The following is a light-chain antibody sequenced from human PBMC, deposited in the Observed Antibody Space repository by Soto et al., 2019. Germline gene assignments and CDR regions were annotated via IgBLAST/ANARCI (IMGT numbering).Light chain of an antibody. CDR3: QQHANYPIT. Sequence: DIQMTQSPSTLSASVGDRVTITCRASQSISSWLAWYEQKPGKAPNLLIYDASSLEGGVPSRYSGSGSGTEFTLTISSLQPDDFATYYCQQHANYPITFGGGTKVEI. CDR1: QSISSW. CDR2: DAS. J-gene: IGKJ4*01. V-gene: IGKV1-5*01.